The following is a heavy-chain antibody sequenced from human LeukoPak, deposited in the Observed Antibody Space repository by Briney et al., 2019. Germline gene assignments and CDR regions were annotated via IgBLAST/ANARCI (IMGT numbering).Heavy chain of an antibody. CDR2: INDSGDT. CDR3: ARETSTWNSFEY. D-gene: IGHD1/OR15-1a*01. J-gene: IGHJ4*02. V-gene: IGHV4-34*01. Sequence: SETLSLTCAVSGGSFSGYYWSWIRQSPGRGLEWIGQINDSGDTDYNPSLKSRVTISIDTSKKQFSLRLRSVTAADTALYYCARETSTWNSFEYWGQGTAVTVSS. CDR1: GGSFSGYY.